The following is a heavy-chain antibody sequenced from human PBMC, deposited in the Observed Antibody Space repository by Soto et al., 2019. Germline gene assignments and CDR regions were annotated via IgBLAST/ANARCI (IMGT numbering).Heavy chain of an antibody. Sequence: ASVKVSCKASGYTFTSYDINWVRQATGQGLEWMGWMNPNSGNTGYAQKFQGRVTMTRNTSISTAYMELSSLRSEDTAVYYCARNQLWFGEFPATIWRYYYYYMDVWGKGTTVTVSS. V-gene: IGHV1-8*01. CDR2: MNPNSGNT. CDR1: GYTFTSYD. CDR3: ARNQLWFGEFPATIWRYYYYYMDV. J-gene: IGHJ6*03. D-gene: IGHD3-10*01.